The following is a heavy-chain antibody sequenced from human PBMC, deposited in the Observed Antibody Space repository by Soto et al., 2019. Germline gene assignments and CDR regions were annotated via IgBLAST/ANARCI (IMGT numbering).Heavy chain of an antibody. V-gene: IGHV1-3*05. CDR3: ARVAYVAVAELFWFDP. Sequence: QVQLVQSGAEEKKPGASVKVSCTASGYTFTSYAMHWVRQAPGQRLEWMGWINAGNGNTKYSQKFQGRVTITRDTSASTAYMELSSLRSEDTAVYYCARVAYVAVAELFWFDPWGQGTLVTFSS. CDR2: INAGNGNT. J-gene: IGHJ5*02. CDR1: GYTFTSYA. D-gene: IGHD6-19*01.